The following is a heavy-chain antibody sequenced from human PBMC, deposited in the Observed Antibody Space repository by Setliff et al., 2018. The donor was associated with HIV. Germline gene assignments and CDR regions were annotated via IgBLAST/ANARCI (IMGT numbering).Heavy chain of an antibody. CDR3: ARHLAEADRYRFSRVHGALKY. CDR2: LDYSGTT. V-gene: IGHV4-59*05. D-gene: IGHD3-16*02. Sequence: SETLSLTCRVSSGSISGYYWSWVRQPPGKGLEWIGSLDYSGTTYYNPSLKSRVTISVDTSKNQFSLRLNSVTAADTAVYYCARHLAEADRYRFSRVHGALKYWGQGALVTVSS. CDR1: SGSISGYY. J-gene: IGHJ4*02.